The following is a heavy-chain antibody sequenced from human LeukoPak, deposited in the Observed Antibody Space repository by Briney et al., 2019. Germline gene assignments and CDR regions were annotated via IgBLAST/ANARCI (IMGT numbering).Heavy chain of an antibody. CDR3: TRDPLAASAPGYFDS. J-gene: IGHJ4*02. Sequence: SVKVSCKASGGTFSRYAISWVRQAPGQGLEWMGGIIPIFGTANYAQKFQGRVTITADELSTTAYMELSSLISEDTAVYYCTRDPLAASAPGYFDSWGQGSLVTVSS. V-gene: IGHV1-69*13. D-gene: IGHD6-13*01. CDR1: GGTFSRYA. CDR2: IIPIFGTA.